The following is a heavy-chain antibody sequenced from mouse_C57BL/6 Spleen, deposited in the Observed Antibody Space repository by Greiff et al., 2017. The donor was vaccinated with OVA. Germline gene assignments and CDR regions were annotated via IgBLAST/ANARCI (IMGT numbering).Heavy chain of an antibody. D-gene: IGHD2-3*01. V-gene: IGHV1-69*01. J-gene: IGHJ1*03. CDR2: IDPSDSYT. CDR1: GYTFTSYW. CDR3: ARSLYVRYFDV. Sequence: VQLQQSGAELVMPGASVKLSCKASGYTFTSYWMHWVKQRPGQGLEWIGEIDPSDSYTNYNQKFKGKSTLTVDKSSSTAYMQLSSLTSEDSAVYYCARSLYVRYFDVWGTGTTVTVSS.